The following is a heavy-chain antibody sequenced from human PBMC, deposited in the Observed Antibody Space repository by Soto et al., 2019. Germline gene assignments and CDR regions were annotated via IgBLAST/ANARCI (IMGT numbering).Heavy chain of an antibody. V-gene: IGHV1-18*01. Sequence: ASVKVSCKTSGYTFTRNGISWVRQAPGQGLEWMGWISTNNGNTKYSQKFQGRVTMTTDTSSTTAYLELRSLTSDDTAVYYCARDAEYGVINLWKPGCLDFWGQGTQVTV. CDR3: ARDAEYGVINLWKPGCLDF. D-gene: IGHD3-3*01. J-gene: IGHJ4*02. CDR2: ISTNNGNT. CDR1: GYTFTRNG.